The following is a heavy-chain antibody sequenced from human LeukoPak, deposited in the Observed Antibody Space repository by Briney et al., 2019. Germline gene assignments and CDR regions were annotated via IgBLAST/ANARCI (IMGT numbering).Heavy chain of an antibody. CDR2: FDPEDGET. Sequence: ASVKVSCKVSGYTLTELSMHWVRQAPGKGLEWMGGFDPEDGETIYAQKFQGRVTMTEDTSTDTAYMELSSLRSEDTAVYYCARGPGRGYYDSSGYTNWFDPWGQGTLVTVSS. V-gene: IGHV1-24*01. D-gene: IGHD3-22*01. CDR1: GYTLTELS. CDR3: ARGPGRGYYDSSGYTNWFDP. J-gene: IGHJ5*02.